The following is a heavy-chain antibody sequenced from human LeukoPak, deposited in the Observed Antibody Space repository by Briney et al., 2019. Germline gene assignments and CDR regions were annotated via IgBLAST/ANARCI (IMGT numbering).Heavy chain of an antibody. CDR3: ARNMKTPGYCGTASCYTHFDY. CDR1: GGSISTYY. J-gene: IGHJ4*02. CDR2: IYYTGGT. V-gene: IGHV4-59*01. D-gene: IGHD2-2*02. Sequence: PSETLSLTCTVSGGSISTYYWSWIRQSPEKGLEWIGYIYYTGGTTYNPSLESRVTISVDTSKNRFSLKLTSVTAADTAVYYCARNMKTPGYCGTASCYTHFDYWGQGTLVTVSS.